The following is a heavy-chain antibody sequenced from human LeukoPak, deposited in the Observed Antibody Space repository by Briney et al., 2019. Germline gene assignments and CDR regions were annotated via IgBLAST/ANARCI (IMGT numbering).Heavy chain of an antibody. CDR1: GFTFSSYA. D-gene: IGHD1-1*01. CDR2: ISGSGGST. Sequence: GGSLRLSCAASGFTFSSYAMSWVRQAPGKGLEWVSAISGSGGSTYYADSVKGRFTISRDNSKNTLYPQMNSLRAEDTAVYYCAKDFRVRTGKRGYYFDYWGQGTLVTVSS. V-gene: IGHV3-23*01. CDR3: AKDFRVRTGKRGYYFDY. J-gene: IGHJ4*02.